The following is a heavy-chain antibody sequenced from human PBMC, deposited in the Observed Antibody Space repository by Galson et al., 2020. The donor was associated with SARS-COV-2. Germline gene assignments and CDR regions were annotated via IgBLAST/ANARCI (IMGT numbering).Heavy chain of an antibody. V-gene: IGHV3-33*01. D-gene: IGHD3-22*01. Sequence: GGSLRLSCAASGSSFSPYGMHWVRQAPGKGLEWVAVMWHGGSFTHYADSVKGRFTMSRDESKNTVSLEMKRLRVDDTAVYYCARGSGLYSPPAHYYDTSVYFGERCQGWGPGTLVTVSS. J-gene: IGHJ1*01. CDR2: MWHGGSFT. CDR1: GSSFSPYG. CDR3: ARGSGLYSPPAHYYDTSVYFGERCQG.